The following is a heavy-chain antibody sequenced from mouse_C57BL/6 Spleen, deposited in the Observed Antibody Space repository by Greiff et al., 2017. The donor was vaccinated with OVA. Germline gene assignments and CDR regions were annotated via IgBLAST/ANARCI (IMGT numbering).Heavy chain of an antibody. D-gene: IGHD4-1*01. J-gene: IGHJ4*01. V-gene: IGHV1-82*01. Sequence: VQLQQSGPELVKPGASVKISCKASGYAFSSSWMNWVKQRPGKGLEWIGRIYPGDGDTNYNGKFKGKATLTADKSSSTAYMQLSSLTSEDSAVYFCAREGGLGNYYAMDDWGQGNSVTVSS. CDR2: IYPGDGDT. CDR1: GYAFSSSW. CDR3: AREGGLGNYYAMDD.